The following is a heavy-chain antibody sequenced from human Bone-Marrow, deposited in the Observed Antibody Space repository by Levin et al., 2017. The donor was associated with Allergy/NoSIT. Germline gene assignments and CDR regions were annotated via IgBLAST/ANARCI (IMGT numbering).Heavy chain of an antibody. Sequence: SQTLSLTCAVSGASIRNNDYSWSWIRQPPGRGLEWIGYIYHSGSTSYNPSLKSRVTMSVDTSKNQISLKLNSVTAADTAVYYCARAIFASFYFDYWGQGALVAVSS. J-gene: IGHJ4*02. CDR3: ARAIFASFYFDY. V-gene: IGHV4-30-2*01. CDR2: IYHSGST. CDR1: GASIRNNDYS. D-gene: IGHD3-3*01.